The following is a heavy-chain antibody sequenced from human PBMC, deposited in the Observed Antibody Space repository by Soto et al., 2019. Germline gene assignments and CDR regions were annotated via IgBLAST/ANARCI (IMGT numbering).Heavy chain of an antibody. CDR1: GGTFSSYA. CDR3: ARGLLFSWRWPDAFDI. J-gene: IGHJ3*02. Sequence: SVKVSCKASGGTFSSYAISWVRQAPGQGLEWMGGIIPIFGTANYAQKFQGRVTITADESTSTAYMELSSLRSEDTAVYYCARGLLFSWRWPDAFDIWGQGTMVTVS. D-gene: IGHD2-15*01. CDR2: IIPIFGTA. V-gene: IGHV1-69*13.